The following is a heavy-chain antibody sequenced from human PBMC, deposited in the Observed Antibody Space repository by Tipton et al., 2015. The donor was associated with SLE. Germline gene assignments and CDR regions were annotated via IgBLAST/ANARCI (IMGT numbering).Heavy chain of an antibody. J-gene: IGHJ5*01. CDR3: VRGVGAKIVWFDS. CDR2: ISGSGNST. Sequence: GSLRLSCAASGFTFSIYVMSWVRQAPGKGLEWVSAISGSGNSTYYADSVQGRFTISRDNAKNSLFLQMNSLRAEDTALYYCVRGVGAKIVWFDSWGQGTLVTVSS. CDR1: GFTFSIYV. V-gene: IGHV3-23*01. D-gene: IGHD1-26*01.